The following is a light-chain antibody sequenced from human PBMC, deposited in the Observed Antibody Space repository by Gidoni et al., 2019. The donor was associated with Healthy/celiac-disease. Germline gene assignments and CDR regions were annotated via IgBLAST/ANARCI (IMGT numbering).Light chain of an antibody. CDR1: KGISSY. Sequence: QLTQSPSSLSASVGDRLTITCRASKGISSYLAWYQQKQGKAPKRLIYAASTLQSGVPSRFSGSGSGTDLTLTISSLQLEDFATYDCQQLNSYPPPITFGQGTRLEIK. J-gene: IGKJ5*01. CDR3: QQLNSYPPPIT. CDR2: AAS. V-gene: IGKV1-9*01.